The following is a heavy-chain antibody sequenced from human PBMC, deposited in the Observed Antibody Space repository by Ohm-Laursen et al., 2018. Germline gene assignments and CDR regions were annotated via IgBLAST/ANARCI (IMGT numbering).Heavy chain of an antibody. CDR1: GFTFSSFG. CDR3: ARESNPYYFDC. CDR2: MSFGGSNE. J-gene: IGHJ4*02. D-gene: IGHD3-16*01. V-gene: IGHV3-33*01. Sequence: SLRLSCAAFGFTFSSFGMHWVRQAPGKGLEWVAAMSFGGSNEYYADSVKGRFTISRDSSKNTLYLQMNSLRAEDTALYYCARESNPYYFDCWGQGTLVTVSS.